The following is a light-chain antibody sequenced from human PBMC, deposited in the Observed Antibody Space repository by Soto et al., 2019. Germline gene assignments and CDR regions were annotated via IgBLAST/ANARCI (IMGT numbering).Light chain of an antibody. J-gene: IGKJ2*01. V-gene: IGKV3-20*01. CDR1: QSVSSRY. Sequence: EIVLTQSPGTLSLSPGERATLSCRASQSVSSRYLAWYQQKPGQAPRLLIYGASSRATGIPDRFSGSGSGTDFNLNISRLEPEDFAVYYCQQYGSSPPYTFGQGTKLEIK. CDR3: QQYGSSPPYT. CDR2: GAS.